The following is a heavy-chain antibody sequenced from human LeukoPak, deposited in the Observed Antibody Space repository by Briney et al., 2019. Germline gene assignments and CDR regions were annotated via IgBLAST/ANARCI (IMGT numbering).Heavy chain of an antibody. J-gene: IGHJ5*02. CDR3: ARVRIRQNLNWFDP. CDR1: GYTFTGYY. CDR2: INPNSGGT. Sequence: ASVKVSCKASGYTFTGYYMHWVRRAPGQGLEWMGRINPNSGGTNYAQKFQGGVTMTRDTSISTAYMELSRLRSDDTAVYYCARVRIRQNLNWFDPWGQGTLVTVSS. D-gene: IGHD1-14*01. V-gene: IGHV1-2*06.